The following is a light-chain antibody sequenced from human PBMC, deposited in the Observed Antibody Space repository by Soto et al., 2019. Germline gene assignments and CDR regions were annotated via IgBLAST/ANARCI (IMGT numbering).Light chain of an antibody. CDR2: GAS. CDR3: QQYDSSPRT. J-gene: IGKJ1*01. V-gene: IGKV3-20*01. CDR1: QSVTSSY. Sequence: EIVLTQSPGTLSLSPGERATLSCRASQSVTSSYLAWYQQKPGLAPRLLIYGASSRATGIPDRFSGSGSGPDFTLTISRLEPADFAVYYCQQYDSSPRTFGQGTKVEIK.